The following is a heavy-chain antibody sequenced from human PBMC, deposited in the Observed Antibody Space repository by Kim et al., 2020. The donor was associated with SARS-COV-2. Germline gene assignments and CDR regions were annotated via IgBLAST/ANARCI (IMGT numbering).Heavy chain of an antibody. Sequence: SETLSLTCTVSGGSISSSSYYWVWIRQPPGKGLVWNGSIYYSGSTYYNPSLKSRVTISVDTSKNQFSLKLSSVTAADTAVYYCARQGLAAAINWFDPWGQGTLVTVSS. CDR3: ARQGLAAAINWFDP. D-gene: IGHD6-13*01. J-gene: IGHJ5*02. CDR2: IYYSGST. V-gene: IGHV4-39*01. CDR1: GGSISSSSYY.